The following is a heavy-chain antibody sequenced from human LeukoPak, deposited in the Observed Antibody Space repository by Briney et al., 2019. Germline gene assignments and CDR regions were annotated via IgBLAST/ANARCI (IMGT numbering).Heavy chain of an antibody. Sequence: PGRSLRLSCVASGFPFDDYGMFWVRQNPGKGLEWISGISWNSGIIAYADSVKGRFTIFRDNAKNSLFLQMNSLRAEDTAVYYCARDRLTYYDIWRQAGDAFDIWGQGTMVTVSS. D-gene: IGHD3-3*01. V-gene: IGHV3-9*01. J-gene: IGHJ3*02. CDR1: GFPFDDYG. CDR3: ARDRLTYYDIWRQAGDAFDI. CDR2: ISWNSGII.